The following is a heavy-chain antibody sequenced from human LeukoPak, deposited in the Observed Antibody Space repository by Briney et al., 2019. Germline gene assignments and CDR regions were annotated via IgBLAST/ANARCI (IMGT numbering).Heavy chain of an antibody. D-gene: IGHD6-13*01. V-gene: IGHV3-23*01. CDR3: AKENWYLYNNNWYKTWFDP. J-gene: IGHJ5*02. CDR1: GFTFSSHG. CDR2: IIPSGHTI. Sequence: PGGSLRLSCAASGFTFSSHGMNWVRQAPGKGLEWVSGIIPSGHTIYYADSVRGRFTISRDNSKNTLYLQMNSLRAEDTAIYYCAKENWYLYNNNWYKTWFDPWGQGTLVTVSS.